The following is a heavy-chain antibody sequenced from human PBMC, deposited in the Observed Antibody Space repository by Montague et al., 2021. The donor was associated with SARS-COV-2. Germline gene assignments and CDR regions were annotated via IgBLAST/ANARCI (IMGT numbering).Heavy chain of an antibody. CDR1: GGPISGSSDY. Sequence: SETLSLTCTVTGGPISGSSDYWGWIRQSPGKGLEWIASVDYSGNTYYSPSLKSRLTISVDTSKNQFSLKLSSVTAADTAVYYCARGDVEMATIKSGGPFYHFAYWGQGTLVTVSS. V-gene: IGHV4-39*07. D-gene: IGHD5-24*01. CDR2: VDYSGNT. J-gene: IGHJ4*02. CDR3: ARGDVEMATIKSGGPFYHFAY.